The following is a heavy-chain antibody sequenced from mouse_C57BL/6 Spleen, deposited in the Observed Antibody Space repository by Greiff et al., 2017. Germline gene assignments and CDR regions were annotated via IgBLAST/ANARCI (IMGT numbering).Heavy chain of an antibody. D-gene: IGHD1-1*01. CDR3: ARDKYYGSSWYFDV. V-gene: IGHV3-6*01. CDR2: ISYDGSN. J-gene: IGHJ1*03. Sequence: EVQRVESGPGLVKPSQSLSLTCSVTGYSITSGYYWNWIRQFPGNKLEWMGYISYDGSNNYNPSLKNRISITRDTSKNQFFLKLNSVTTEDTATYYCARDKYYGSSWYFDVWGTGTTVTVSS. CDR1: GYSITSGYY.